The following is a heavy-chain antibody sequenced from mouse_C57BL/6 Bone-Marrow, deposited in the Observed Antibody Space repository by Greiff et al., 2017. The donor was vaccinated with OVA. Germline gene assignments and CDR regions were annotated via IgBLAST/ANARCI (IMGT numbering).Heavy chain of an antibody. D-gene: IGHD1-3*01. CDR2: ISYSGST. Sequence: DVKLVESGPGLAKPSQTLSLTCSVTGYSITSDYWNWIRKFPGNNLEYMGYISYSGSTYYNPSLISRISITRDTSKNQYYLQLNTVTTEDTAADYCARRSDSGYFDYWGQGTTLTVSS. J-gene: IGHJ2*01. CDR3: ARRSDSGYFDY. V-gene: IGHV3-8*01. CDR1: GYSITSDY.